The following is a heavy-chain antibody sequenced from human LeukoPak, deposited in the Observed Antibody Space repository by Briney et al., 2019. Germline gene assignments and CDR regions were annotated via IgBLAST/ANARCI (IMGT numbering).Heavy chain of an antibody. Sequence: SDTLSLTCSVSGSSIASRNWWGWIRQPPGKGLEWIGYIYYTGSIYYNPSLKSRVTMSVDTSKNQFSLRLSSVTAVDTAVYYCARLLGEEQVDTAMVTLGDSIDISNYFDYWGQGTLVTVSS. CDR3: ARLLGEEQVDTAMVTLGDSIDISNYFDY. V-gene: IGHV4-28*05. CDR2: IYYTGSI. CDR1: GSSIASRNW. J-gene: IGHJ4*02. D-gene: IGHD5-18*01.